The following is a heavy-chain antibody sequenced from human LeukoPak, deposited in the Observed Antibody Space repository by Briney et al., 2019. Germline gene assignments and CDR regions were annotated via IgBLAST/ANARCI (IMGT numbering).Heavy chain of an antibody. Sequence: ASVKVSCKASGYTFTGYYMHWVRQAPGQGLEWMGWINPNSGGTNYAQKFQGRVTMTTDTSTSTAYMELRSLRSDDTAVYYCARDYDILTGYPGLFDYWGQGTLVTVSS. D-gene: IGHD3-9*01. CDR1: GYTFTGYY. J-gene: IGHJ4*02. CDR2: INPNSGGT. CDR3: ARDYDILTGYPGLFDY. V-gene: IGHV1-2*02.